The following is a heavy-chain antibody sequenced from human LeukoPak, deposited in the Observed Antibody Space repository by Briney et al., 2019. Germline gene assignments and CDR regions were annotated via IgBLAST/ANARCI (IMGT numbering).Heavy chain of an antibody. Sequence: GGSLRLSCAASGLTLSSKYMSWVRQAPGKGLEWVSVMYNNGNTHYADSVKGRFTISRDNVKNMLYLQMNSLRPEDTAVYYCARVGGDRVAYWGQGTLVTVSS. D-gene: IGHD4-17*01. V-gene: IGHV3-53*01. CDR3: ARVGGDRVAY. CDR1: GLTLSSKY. J-gene: IGHJ4*02. CDR2: MYNNGNT.